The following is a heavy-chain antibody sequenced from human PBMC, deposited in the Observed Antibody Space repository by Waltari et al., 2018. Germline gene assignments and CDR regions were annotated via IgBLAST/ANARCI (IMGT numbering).Heavy chain of an antibody. CDR2: VSSDGRTK. CDR3: AKEGAAAARFAFDI. Sequence: QVYLVESGGGVVQPGRSLRLSCAASGFTFSSHAMHWVRQAPGKGREWVTGVSSDGRTKDYSRSVKGRFTISRDNSKNTLYLQMNSRIAEDTAVYYCAKEGAAAARFAFDIWGQGTTVIVSS. V-gene: IGHV3-30*18. D-gene: IGHD6-13*01. J-gene: IGHJ3*02. CDR1: GFTFSSHA.